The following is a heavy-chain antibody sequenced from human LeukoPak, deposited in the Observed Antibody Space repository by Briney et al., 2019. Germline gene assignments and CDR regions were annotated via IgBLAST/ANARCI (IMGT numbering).Heavy chain of an antibody. CDR2: IILFLGSA. Sequence: ASVKVSCKASGGTLSSYAISWVRQAPGQGLEWMGRIILFLGSANYAQKFQGRVTITADKSTSTAYMDLSSLRSDDAAVYYCARALGGDYYWGDYLDSWGRGTLVTVSS. CDR1: GGTLSSYA. V-gene: IGHV1-69*04. CDR3: ARALGGDYYWGDYLDS. J-gene: IGHJ4*02. D-gene: IGHD1-26*01.